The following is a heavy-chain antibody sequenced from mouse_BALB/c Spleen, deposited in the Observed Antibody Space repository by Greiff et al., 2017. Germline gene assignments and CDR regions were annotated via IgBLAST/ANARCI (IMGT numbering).Heavy chain of an antibody. Sequence: EVKLMESGAGLVQPGGSLKLSCAASGFDFSRYWMSWVRQAPGKGLEWIGEINPDSSTINYTPSLKDKFIISRDNAKNTLYLQMSKVRSEDTALYYCARPGYYDYDDPWFAYWGQGTLVTVSA. CDR3: ARPGYYDYDDPWFAY. V-gene: IGHV4-1*02. J-gene: IGHJ3*01. CDR2: INPDSSTI. D-gene: IGHD2-4*01. CDR1: GFDFSRYW.